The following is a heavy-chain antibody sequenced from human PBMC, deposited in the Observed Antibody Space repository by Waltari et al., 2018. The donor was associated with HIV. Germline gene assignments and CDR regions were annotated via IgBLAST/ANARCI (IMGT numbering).Heavy chain of an antibody. CDR1: GFTLSSYG. D-gene: IGHD5-18*01. V-gene: IGHV3-33*01. Sequence: QVQLVESGGGVVQPGRSLRLSCAASGFTLSSYGMHWVRQAPGKGLEWVAVIWYDGRNKYYADSVKGRFTISRDNSKNTLYLQMNSLRAEDTAVYYCARAASRGLDTAMATGYWGQGTLVTVSS. CDR2: IWYDGRNK. CDR3: ARAASRGLDTAMATGY. J-gene: IGHJ4*02.